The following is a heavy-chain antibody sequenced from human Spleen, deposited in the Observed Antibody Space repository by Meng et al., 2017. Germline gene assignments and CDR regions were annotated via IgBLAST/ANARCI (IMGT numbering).Heavy chain of an antibody. D-gene: IGHD2-15*01. Sequence: ASVKVSCKASGYTFTSYGITWVRQAPGQGLEWMGWISIYNDNTKYTKKLQGRVTMTVDTSTSTSHMELRSLTSDDTAVYYCARDQDSPQVMDVWGQGTTVTVSS. V-gene: IGHV1-18*01. CDR3: ARDQDSPQVMDV. CDR2: ISIYNDNT. CDR1: GYTFTSYG. J-gene: IGHJ6*02.